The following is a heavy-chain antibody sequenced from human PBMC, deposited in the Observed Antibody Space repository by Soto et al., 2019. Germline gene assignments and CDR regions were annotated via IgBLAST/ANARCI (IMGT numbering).Heavy chain of an antibody. V-gene: IGHV4-31*03. CDR1: VGSISSGGYY. Sequence: QVQLQESGPGLVKPSQTLSLTCTVSVGSISSGGYYWSWIRQHPGKGLEWIGYIYYSGSTYYNPSLRSRVSNSVDASWSRLSLGLSSMRGLLTALFCCGGWDGGCSFSYWGEGTLVNASS. D-gene: IGHD1-26*01. J-gene: IGHJ4*02. CDR2: IYYSGST. CDR3: GGWDGGCSFSY.